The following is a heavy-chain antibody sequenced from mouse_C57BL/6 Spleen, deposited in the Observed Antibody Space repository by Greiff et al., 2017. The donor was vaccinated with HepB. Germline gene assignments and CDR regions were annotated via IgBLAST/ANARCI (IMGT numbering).Heavy chain of an antibody. D-gene: IGHD2-14*01. CDR2: IYPRSGNT. CDR1: GYTFTSYG. Sequence: QVQLKESGAELARPGASVKLSCKASGYTFTSYGISWVKQRTGQGLEWIGEIYPRSGNTYYNEKFKGKATLTADKSSSTAYMELRSLTSEDSAVYFCARGEGTPLYFDYWGQGTTLTVSS. J-gene: IGHJ2*01. CDR3: ARGEGTPLYFDY. V-gene: IGHV1-81*01.